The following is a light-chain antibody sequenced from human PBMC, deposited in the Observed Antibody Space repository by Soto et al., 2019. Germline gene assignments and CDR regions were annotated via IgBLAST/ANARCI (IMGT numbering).Light chain of an antibody. CDR1: SSDVGGYNY. CDR2: DVS. Sequence: QSVLTQPASVSGSPGQSITISCTGTSSDVGGYNYVSWYQHHPGKAPKLMIYDVSNRPSGVSNRFSGSKSGNTASLTISGVQAEDEASYYGSSYTTRATVVFGGGTKLTVL. V-gene: IGLV2-14*03. CDR3: SSYTTRATVV. J-gene: IGLJ3*02.